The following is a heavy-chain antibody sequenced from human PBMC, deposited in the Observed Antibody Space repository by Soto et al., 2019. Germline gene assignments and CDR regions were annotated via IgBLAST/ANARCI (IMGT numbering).Heavy chain of an antibody. Sequence: QVQLVESGGGVVQPGRSLRLSCAASGFTFSSYGMHWVRQAPGKGLEWVAVIWYDGSNKYYADSVKGRFTISRDNSKNPLYLQMNSLRAEDTAVYYCARDGVLELASYYYYYLDVWGKGTTVTVSS. J-gene: IGHJ6*03. V-gene: IGHV3-33*01. D-gene: IGHD1-7*01. CDR3: ARDGVLELASYYYYYLDV. CDR1: GFTFSSYG. CDR2: IWYDGSNK.